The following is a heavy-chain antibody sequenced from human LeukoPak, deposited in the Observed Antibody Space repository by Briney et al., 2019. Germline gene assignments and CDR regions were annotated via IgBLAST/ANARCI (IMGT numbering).Heavy chain of an antibody. CDR1: GYSFTNYW. J-gene: IGHJ4*02. CDR2: IDPRDSYT. D-gene: IGHD4-17*01. Sequence: GESLTISCEGSGYSFTNYWISWVRQMPGKGLEWMGRIDPRDSYTKYSPSFEGHVTISVDKSISTAFLQWNSLKASDSAMYYCATGASKVTTDFANYWGQGTQVAVPS. CDR3: ATGASKVTTDFANY. V-gene: IGHV5-10-1*01.